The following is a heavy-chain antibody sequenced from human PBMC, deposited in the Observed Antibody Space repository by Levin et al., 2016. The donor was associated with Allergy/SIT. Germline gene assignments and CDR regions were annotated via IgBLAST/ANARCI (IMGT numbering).Heavy chain of an antibody. J-gene: IGHJ6*03. V-gene: IGHV1-2*02. CDR3: ARVDSARLYHYNYHIDV. Sequence: WVRQAPGQGLEWMGWINPDSGGTNYAQKFQGRVTLTRDTSISTAYMEVSGLISDDTAVYYCARVDSARLYHYNYHIDVWGKGTTVTVSS. D-gene: IGHD2-2*01. CDR2: INPDSGGT.